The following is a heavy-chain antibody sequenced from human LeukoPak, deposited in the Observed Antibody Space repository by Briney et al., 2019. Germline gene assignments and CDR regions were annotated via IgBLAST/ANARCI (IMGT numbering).Heavy chain of an antibody. CDR2: INAGNGNT. D-gene: IGHD6-19*01. CDR1: GYTFSSDV. CDR3: GSGEYSSGWYKLCDY. Sequence: ASVTVTCKASGYTFSSDVISWVRQAPGQRLEWMGWINAGNGNTKYSQKFQGRVTITRDTSASTAYMELSSLRSEDTAVYYCGSGEYSSGWYKLCDYWGQGTLVTVSS. J-gene: IGHJ4*02. V-gene: IGHV1-3*01.